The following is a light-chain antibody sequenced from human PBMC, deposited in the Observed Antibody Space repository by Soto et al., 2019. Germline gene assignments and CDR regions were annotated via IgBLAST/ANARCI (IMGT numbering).Light chain of an antibody. CDR3: CSYAASSTSAV. Sequence: QSVLTQPASVSGSPGQSITISCTGTSSDVGSYNLVSWYQQHPGKAPKLMIYDGTERPSGVSNRFSGSKSGNTASLTISGLQAEDEADYYCCSYAASSTSAVFGGGTKLTVL. CDR1: SSDVGSYNL. V-gene: IGLV2-23*01. CDR2: DGT. J-gene: IGLJ2*01.